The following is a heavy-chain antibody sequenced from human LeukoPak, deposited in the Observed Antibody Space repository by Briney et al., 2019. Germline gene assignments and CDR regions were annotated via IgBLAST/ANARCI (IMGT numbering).Heavy chain of an antibody. J-gene: IGHJ4*02. V-gene: IGHV4-59*01. CDR3: ASWGMDYYDSSGYR. CDR2: IYYSGST. Sequence: ASETLSLTCTVSGGSISSYYWSWIRQPPVKGLEWVGYIYYSGSTNYNPSLKSGVTISVDTSKNQFSLKLSSVTAADTAVYYCASWGMDYYDSSGYRWGQGTLVTVSS. CDR1: GGSISSYY. D-gene: IGHD3-22*01.